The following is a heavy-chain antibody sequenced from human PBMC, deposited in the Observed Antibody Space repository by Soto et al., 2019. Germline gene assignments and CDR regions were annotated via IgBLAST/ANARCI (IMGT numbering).Heavy chain of an antibody. CDR3: AREGAGPSARGHYYYGIDV. V-gene: IGHV3-30-3*01. CDR2: ISYDGNNK. CDR1: EFTFSKFD. Sequence: VQLVESGGGVVQPGRSLRLSCAASEFTFSKFDMHWVRQAPGKGLEWVAVISYDGNNKYYADSVKGRFSISRDNSKNSLSLQINSPRAEDTVAYYCAREGAGPSARGHYYYGIDVWGQGATVTVSS. J-gene: IGHJ6*02.